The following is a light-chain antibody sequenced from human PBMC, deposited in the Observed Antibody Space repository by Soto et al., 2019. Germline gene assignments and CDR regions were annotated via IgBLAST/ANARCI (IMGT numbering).Light chain of an antibody. V-gene: IGKV3-15*01. Sequence: EIVLTQSPGTLSLSPGERATLSCRASQSVSSNNLAWYQQRPGQAPRLLISGASTGATGIPARFSGSGSGTEFTLTISSLQSEDCAIYYCQQYHTWPITFGGGTKVDIK. CDR3: QQYHTWPIT. CDR2: GAS. J-gene: IGKJ4*01. CDR1: QSVSSN.